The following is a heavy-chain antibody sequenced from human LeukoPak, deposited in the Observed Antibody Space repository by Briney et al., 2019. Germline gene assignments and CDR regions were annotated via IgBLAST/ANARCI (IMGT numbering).Heavy chain of an antibody. J-gene: IGHJ5*02. Sequence: GGSLRLSCAVSGLTFSAAWMSWVRQAPGKGLEWVGRIKSKASGGTTDYAAPVKGRFTISRDDSKNTLYLQMNSLRAEDTAVNYCATSGYSNPFDPWGQGTLVTVSS. CDR3: ATSGYSNPFDP. D-gene: IGHD6-13*01. CDR1: GLTFSAAW. V-gene: IGHV3-15*01. CDR2: IKSKASGGTT.